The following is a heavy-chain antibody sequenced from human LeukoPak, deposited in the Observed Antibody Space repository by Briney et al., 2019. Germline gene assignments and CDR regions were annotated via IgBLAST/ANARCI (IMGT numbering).Heavy chain of an antibody. CDR1: GGSISRSGYY. Sequence: SETLSLTCTVSGGSISRSGYYWGWIRQPPGKGLERIGSMYHSGSTYYNPSLKSRVTISVDTSKNQFSLKLSSVTAADTAVYYCARYPGYYYYYMDVWGKGTTVTISS. CDR2: MYHSGST. V-gene: IGHV4-39*01. CDR3: ARYPGYYYYYMDV. J-gene: IGHJ6*03.